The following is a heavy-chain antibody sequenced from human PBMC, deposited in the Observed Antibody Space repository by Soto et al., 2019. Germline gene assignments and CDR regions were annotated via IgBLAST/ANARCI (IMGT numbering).Heavy chain of an antibody. Sequence: GGSLRLSCAASGFTFSGSAMHWVRQASGKGLEWVGRIRSKANSYATAYAASVKGRFTISRDDSKNTAYLQMNSLKTEDTAVYYCYLEDSSSPLTYYYYGMDVWGQGTTVTVSS. D-gene: IGHD6-6*01. V-gene: IGHV3-73*01. J-gene: IGHJ6*02. CDR3: YLEDSSSPLTYYYYGMDV. CDR1: GFTFSGSA. CDR2: IRSKANSYAT.